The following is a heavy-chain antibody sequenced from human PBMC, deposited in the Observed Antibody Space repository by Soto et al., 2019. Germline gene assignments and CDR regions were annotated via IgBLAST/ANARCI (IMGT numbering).Heavy chain of an antibody. CDR2: INHSGST. D-gene: IGHD2-2*02. CDR3: ARGTGSRGVVPAAIPVYVFHY. Sequence: SETLSLTCAVYGGSFSGYYWSWIRQPPGKGLEWTGEINHSGSTNYNPSLKSRVTISVDTSKNQFSLKLSSVTAADTAVYYCARGTGSRGVVPAAIPVYVFHYWGQGTLGTVSS. V-gene: IGHV4-34*01. J-gene: IGHJ4*02. CDR1: GGSFSGYY.